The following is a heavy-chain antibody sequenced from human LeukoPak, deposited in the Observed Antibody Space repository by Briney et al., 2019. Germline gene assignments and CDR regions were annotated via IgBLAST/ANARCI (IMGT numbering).Heavy chain of an antibody. CDR1: GGAIRSSY. J-gene: IGHJ4*02. CDR2: IYYSGST. V-gene: IGHV4-59*01. D-gene: IGHD1-20*01. Sequence: PETLSLTCTVSGGAIRSSYWSWIRQPPGKGLEWIGYIYYSGSTNYNPSLMSRVTVSLDTSKNQFSLTLSSVTAADTAVYYCARAGITGRTVDYWGQGTLVTVSS. CDR3: ARAGITGRTVDY.